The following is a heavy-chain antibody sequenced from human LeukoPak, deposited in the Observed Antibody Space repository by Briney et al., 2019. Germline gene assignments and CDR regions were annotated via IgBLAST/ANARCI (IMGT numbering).Heavy chain of an antibody. Sequence: GGSLRLSCAASVFTLSNAWMNWVLHAPSKGLECVGLIKSKTDGGTTDYAAPVKGRFTISRDDSKNTLYLQMNSLKTEGTAVYYCTTGSGSYYNDHSYDYWGQGTLVTVSS. J-gene: IGHJ4*02. D-gene: IGHD3-10*01. CDR1: VFTLSNAW. CDR3: TTGSGSYYNDHSYDY. V-gene: IGHV3-15*01. CDR2: IKSKTDGGTT.